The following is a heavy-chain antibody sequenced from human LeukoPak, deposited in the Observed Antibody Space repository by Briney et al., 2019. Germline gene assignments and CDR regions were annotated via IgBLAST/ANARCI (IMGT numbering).Heavy chain of an antibody. CDR2: INHSGGT. D-gene: IGHD3-3*01. V-gene: IGHV4-34*01. CDR1: VGSFSGYF. J-gene: IGHJ5*02. CDR3: ARTTFGVVRVSGWFDP. Sequence: PSETLSLTYAVYVGSFSGYFWGWIRQPPGKGLGWIGEINHSGGTNYNPSLKSRVTISVDTSKNQFSLRLSSVTAADTAVYYCARTTFGVVRVSGWFDPWGQGTLVTVSS.